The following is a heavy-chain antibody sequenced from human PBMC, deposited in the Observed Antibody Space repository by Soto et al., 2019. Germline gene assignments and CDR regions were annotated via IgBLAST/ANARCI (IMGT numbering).Heavy chain of an antibody. CDR1: GFTFSNAW. Sequence: GGSLRLSCAASGFTFSNAWMSWVRQAPGKGLEWVGRIKSKTDGGTTDYAAPVKGRFTISRDDSKNTLYLQMNSLKTEDTAVYYCTTVVALQLWDSPALTPRHHWGQGTLVTVSS. D-gene: IGHD5-18*01. CDR3: TTVVALQLWDSPALTPRHH. J-gene: IGHJ5*02. CDR2: IKSKTDGGTT. V-gene: IGHV3-15*01.